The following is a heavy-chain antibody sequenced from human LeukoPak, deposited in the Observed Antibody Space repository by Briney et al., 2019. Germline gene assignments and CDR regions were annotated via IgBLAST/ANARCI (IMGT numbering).Heavy chain of an antibody. J-gene: IGHJ6*03. D-gene: IGHD3-22*01. V-gene: IGHV3-64*01. CDR1: GFTFSSYA. Sequence: PGGSLRLSCAASGFTFSSYAMHWVRQAPGKGLEYVSAISSNGGSTYYANSVKGRFTISRDNSKNSLYLQMNSLRAEDTAVYYCATESPYYYDSSGYGYYMDVWGKGTTVTVSS. CDR3: ATESPYYYDSSGYGYYMDV. CDR2: ISSNGGST.